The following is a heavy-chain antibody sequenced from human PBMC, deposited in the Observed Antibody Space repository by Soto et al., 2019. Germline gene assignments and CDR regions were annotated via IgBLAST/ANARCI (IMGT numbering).Heavy chain of an antibody. CDR2: IYYSGST. D-gene: IGHD6-19*01. CDR3: ARGYSSGSGGAFDL. CDR1: GGSISSGDYY. V-gene: IGHV4-30-4*01. Sequence: SETLSLTCTVSGGSISSGDYYWSWIRQPPGKGLEWIGYIYYSGSTYYNPSLKSRVTISVDTSKNQFSLKLSSVTAADTAVYYCARGYSSGSGGAFDLWGQGTMVTVSS. J-gene: IGHJ3*01.